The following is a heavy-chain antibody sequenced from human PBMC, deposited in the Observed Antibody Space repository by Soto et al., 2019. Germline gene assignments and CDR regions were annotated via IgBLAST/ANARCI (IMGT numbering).Heavy chain of an antibody. CDR3: ARERGGAIIVGVTGTFDV. D-gene: IGHD3-22*01. J-gene: IGHJ3*01. Sequence: QVQLVQSGAEVKKPGSSVKVSCKASGGTFSSHAISWVRQAPGQGLEWMGGIIAILGKANYAEKFQGRVTITADESTSTAYMELSSLRSEDTAVYYCARERGGAIIVGVTGTFDVWGQGTLVTVSS. V-gene: IGHV1-69*01. CDR2: IIAILGKA. CDR1: GGTFSSHA.